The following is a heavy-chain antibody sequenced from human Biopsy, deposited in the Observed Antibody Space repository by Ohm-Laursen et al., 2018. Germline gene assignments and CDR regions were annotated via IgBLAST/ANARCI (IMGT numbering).Heavy chain of an antibody. J-gene: IGHJ4*02. D-gene: IGHD1-26*01. V-gene: IGHV1-69*01. CDR1: GGTFINYA. CDR2: FSPMFGTA. Sequence: SSVKVSCKASGGTFINYAISWVRQPPGQGLEWMGGFSPMFGTANYAQMFQGRVTISADESTSTSYMELSSLTTEDTAIYYCARGPHSGSHSCFDYWGRGTLVTVSS. CDR3: ARGPHSGSHSCFDY.